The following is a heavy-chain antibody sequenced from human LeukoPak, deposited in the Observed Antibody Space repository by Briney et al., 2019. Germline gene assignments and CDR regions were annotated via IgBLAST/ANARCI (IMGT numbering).Heavy chain of an antibody. J-gene: IGHJ4*02. D-gene: IGHD3-3*01. Sequence: GGSLRLSCAASGFTFSSYAMSWVRQAPGKGLEWVSAISGSGGSTYYADSVKGRFTISRDNSKNTLYLQMNSLRAEDTAVYYCAKTGPINNDFWSGYYPFDYWGQGTLVTVSS. V-gene: IGHV3-23*01. CDR1: GFTFSSYA. CDR2: ISGSGGST. CDR3: AKTGPINNDFWSGYYPFDY.